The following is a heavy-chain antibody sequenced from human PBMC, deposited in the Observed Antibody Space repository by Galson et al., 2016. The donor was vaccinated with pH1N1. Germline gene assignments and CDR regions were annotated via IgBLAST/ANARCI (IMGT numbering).Heavy chain of an antibody. J-gene: IGHJ4*02. CDR2: IDNDGRGT. V-gene: IGHV3-74*01. Sequence: SLRLSCAASGFPFSDYWMHWVRQAPGKGLVWVERIDNDGRGTSHADSVRGRFAISRDNAENMLYLQMNSLRTDDTAVYYCARNWWGIDYWGQGALVTVSS. D-gene: IGHD2-15*01. CDR1: GFPFSDYW. CDR3: ARNWWGIDY.